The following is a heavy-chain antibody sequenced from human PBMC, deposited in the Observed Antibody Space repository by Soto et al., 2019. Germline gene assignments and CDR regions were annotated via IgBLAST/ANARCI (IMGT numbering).Heavy chain of an antibody. CDR2: IYLDDDK. J-gene: IGHJ4*02. CDR3: AHSTYSSGWYSFYY. D-gene: IGHD6-19*01. CDR1: GFSLSTSGVG. V-gene: IGHV2-5*02. Sequence: QITLKESGPTLVKPTQTLTLTCTFSGFSLSTSGVGVGWIRQPPGKALEWLALIYLDDDKRYSPSLKSRLTITKDTSKNQVVPTMTNMDPVDTATYYCAHSTYSSGWYSFYYWGQGTLVTVSS.